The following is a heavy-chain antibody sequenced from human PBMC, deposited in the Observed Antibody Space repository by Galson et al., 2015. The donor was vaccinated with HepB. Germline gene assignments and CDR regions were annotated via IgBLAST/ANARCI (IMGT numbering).Heavy chain of an antibody. CDR3: AKEAAAGIVSWFDP. CDR1: GVTFSSYW. J-gene: IGHJ5*02. V-gene: IGHV3-74*03. Sequence: SLRLSCAASGVTFSSYWMHWVRQAPGKGLVWVSRINSDGSSTTYADSVKGRFTISRGNAKNTLYLQMNSLRVEDTAVYYCAKEAAAGIVSWFDPWGQGTLVTVSS. D-gene: IGHD6-13*01. CDR2: INSDGSST.